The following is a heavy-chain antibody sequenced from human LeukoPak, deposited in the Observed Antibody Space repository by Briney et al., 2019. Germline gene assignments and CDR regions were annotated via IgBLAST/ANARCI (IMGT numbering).Heavy chain of an antibody. D-gene: IGHD3-3*01. CDR3: AREVLRMDV. Sequence: GASVKVSCKASGYTFTGYYMHWVRQAPGQGLEWMGWIITDTGRSTYAQGFTGRFVFSLDTSVSTAYLQINSLKAEDTAIYHCAREVLRMDVWGKGTTVTVSS. V-gene: IGHV7-4-1*02. J-gene: IGHJ6*04. CDR1: GYTFTGYY. CDR2: IITDTGRS.